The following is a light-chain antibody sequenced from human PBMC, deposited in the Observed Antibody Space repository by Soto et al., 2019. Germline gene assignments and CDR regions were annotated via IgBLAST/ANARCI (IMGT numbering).Light chain of an antibody. V-gene: IGKV1-9*01. CDR1: QGINKF. Sequence: IQLTQSPSSLSASVGDRVTITCRASQGINKFLAWYQQRPWKAPQLLVYGASTLQSGVPSRFSGSGSGTDFNLTISSLKPVDFATYYCQQRTNFRFTFGQGTKLDI. J-gene: IGKJ2*01. CDR2: GAS. CDR3: QQRTNFRFT.